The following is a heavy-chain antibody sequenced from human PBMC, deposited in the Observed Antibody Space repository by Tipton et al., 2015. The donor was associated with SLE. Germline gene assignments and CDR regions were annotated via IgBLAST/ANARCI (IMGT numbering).Heavy chain of an antibody. CDR3: ARGPIAGYYYYMDV. CDR1: GGSMTGSY. CDR2: IYYSGDT. V-gene: IGHV4-59*12. D-gene: IGHD1-26*01. Sequence: TLSLTCSVSGGSMTGSYWSWVRQPPGRGLEWIGSIYYSGDTHYNPSLNSRVTMSADTSKNQFSLKLSSVTAADTAVYYCARGPIAGYYYYMDVWGKGTTVTVSS. J-gene: IGHJ6*03.